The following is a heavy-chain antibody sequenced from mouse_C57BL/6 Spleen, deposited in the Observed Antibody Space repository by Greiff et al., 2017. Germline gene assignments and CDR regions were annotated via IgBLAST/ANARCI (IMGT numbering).Heavy chain of an antibody. CDR1: GYTFTNYW. CDR2: IYPGGGYT. Sequence: QVHVQQSGAELVRPGTSVKMSCKASGYTFTNYWIGWAKQRPGHGLEWIGDIYPGGGYTNYNEKFKGKATLTADKSSSTAYMQFSSLTSEDSAIYYCTRSWVGGYSWFAYWGQGTLVTVSA. CDR3: TRSWVGGYSWFAY. V-gene: IGHV1-63*01. J-gene: IGHJ3*01. D-gene: IGHD2-3*01.